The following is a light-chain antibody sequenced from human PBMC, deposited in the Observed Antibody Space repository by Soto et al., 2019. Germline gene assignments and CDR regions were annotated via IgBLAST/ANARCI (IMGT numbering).Light chain of an antibody. V-gene: IGKV1-39*01. CDR3: QQSYTTPLT. Sequence: DIQMTQSPSSLSASVGERVTITCRASQSISSYLNWYQQKPGKAPKLLIYAASSLQSGVPSRFSGSGSGTDFTLTISSLQPEDFATYYCQQSYTTPLTFGGWTKVEIK. CDR2: AAS. CDR1: QSISSY. J-gene: IGKJ4*01.